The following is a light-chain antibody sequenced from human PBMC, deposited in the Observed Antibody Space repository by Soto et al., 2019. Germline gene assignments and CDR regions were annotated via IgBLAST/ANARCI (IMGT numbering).Light chain of an antibody. CDR3: SSYAGSKVV. CDR1: SSDVGNYKY. Sequence: QSALTQPPSASGSPGQSVTISCTGTSSDVGNYKYVSWYQQHPGKAPKLMISEVTKRPSGVPDRFSGSKSGNTASLTVSGLQAEDEADYYCSSYAGSKVVFGGGTKVTVL. V-gene: IGLV2-8*01. J-gene: IGLJ2*01. CDR2: EVT.